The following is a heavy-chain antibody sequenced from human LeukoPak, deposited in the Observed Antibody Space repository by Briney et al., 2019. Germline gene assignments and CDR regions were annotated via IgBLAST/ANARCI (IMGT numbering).Heavy chain of an antibody. CDR3: AKGRHYYGSGSPFDY. CDR2: ISWNSGSI. J-gene: IGHJ4*02. D-gene: IGHD3-10*01. CDR1: GFTFDDYA. Sequence: SGGSLRLSCAASGFTFDDYAMHWVRHAPGKGLEWVSGISWNSGSIGYADSVKGRFTISRDNAKNSLYLQMNSLRAEDTALYYCAKGRHYYGSGSPFDYWGQGTLVTVSS. V-gene: IGHV3-9*01.